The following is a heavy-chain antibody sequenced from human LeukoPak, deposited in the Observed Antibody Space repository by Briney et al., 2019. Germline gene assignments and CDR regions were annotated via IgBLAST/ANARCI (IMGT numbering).Heavy chain of an antibody. Sequence: GESLKISCKGSGYSFSGYWIGWVRQMPGKGLEWMGIIFPGDSDTRYNPSFQGQVTISADKSISTAYLQWSSLKASDTAMYYCARHLDDSSGYYYRTMYYFDYWGQGTLVTVSS. CDR3: ARHLDDSSGYYYRTMYYFDY. J-gene: IGHJ4*02. CDR2: IFPGDSDT. CDR1: GYSFSGYW. D-gene: IGHD3-22*01. V-gene: IGHV5-51*01.